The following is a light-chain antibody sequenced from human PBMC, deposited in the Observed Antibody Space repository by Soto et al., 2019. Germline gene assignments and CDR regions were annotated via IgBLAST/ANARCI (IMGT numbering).Light chain of an antibody. J-gene: IGLJ2*01. Sequence: VLTQPPSVSVAPGKTARITCGGNNIGSKSVHWYQQKPGQAPVLVIYYDSDRPSGIPERFSGSNSGNTATLTISRVEAGDEADYYCQVWDSSSDGVFGGGTKLTVL. V-gene: IGLV3-21*04. CDR1: NIGSKS. CDR2: YDS. CDR3: QVWDSSSDGV.